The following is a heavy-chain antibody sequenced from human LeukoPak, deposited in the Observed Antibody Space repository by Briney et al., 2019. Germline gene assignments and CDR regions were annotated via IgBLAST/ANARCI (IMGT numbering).Heavy chain of an antibody. Sequence: SETLSLTCAVYGGSFSGYYWTCIRQPPGKGRERICEINHSGSTNYNPSLKSRVTISVDTSKNQFSLRLTSVTAADTAVYYCARRITLVRGFNYWGQGTLVTVSS. CDR3: ARRITLVRGFNY. CDR2: INHSGST. J-gene: IGHJ4*02. CDR1: GGSFSGYY. V-gene: IGHV4-34*01. D-gene: IGHD3-10*01.